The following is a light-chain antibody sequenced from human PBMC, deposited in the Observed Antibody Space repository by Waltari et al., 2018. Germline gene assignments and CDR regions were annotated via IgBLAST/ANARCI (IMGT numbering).Light chain of an antibody. CDR3: CSYAGSRTYV. Sequence: QSALTQPASVSGSPGPSITISCTGTSSDVGHFNLVSWYQQHPGKVPKRIIYEVSKRPSGVSNHFSGSKSGNTASLTISGLRAEDEADYYCCSYAGSRTYVFGTGTKVTVL. CDR2: EVS. J-gene: IGLJ1*01. CDR1: SSDVGHFNL. V-gene: IGLV2-23*02.